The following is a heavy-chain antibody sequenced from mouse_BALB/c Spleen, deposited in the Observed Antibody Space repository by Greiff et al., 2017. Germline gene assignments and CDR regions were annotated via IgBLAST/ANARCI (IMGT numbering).Heavy chain of an antibody. CDR2: INPSNGGT. CDR1: GYTFTSYY. D-gene: IGHD1-1*01. Sequence: VQLVESGAELVKPGASVKLSCKASGYTFTSYYMYWVKQRPGQGLEWIGEINPSNGGTNFNEKFKSKATLTVDKSSSTAYMQLSSLTSEDSAVYYCTILRSYWYFDVWGAGTTVTVSS. V-gene: IGHV1S16*01. J-gene: IGHJ1*01. CDR3: TILRSYWYFDV.